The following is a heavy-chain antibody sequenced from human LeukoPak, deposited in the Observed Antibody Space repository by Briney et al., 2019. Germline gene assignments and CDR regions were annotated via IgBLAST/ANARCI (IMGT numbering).Heavy chain of an antibody. V-gene: IGHV3-64*01. CDR2: ISSNGGST. J-gene: IGHJ6*03. CDR1: GFTFSSYA. Sequence: GGSLRLSCAASGFTFSSYAMHWVRQAPGKGLEYVSAISSNGGSTYYANSVKGRFTISRDNSKNTLYLQMGSLRAEDMAVYYCARDLAVAGTRNYYYMDVWGKGTTVTVSS. D-gene: IGHD6-19*01. CDR3: ARDLAVAGTRNYYYMDV.